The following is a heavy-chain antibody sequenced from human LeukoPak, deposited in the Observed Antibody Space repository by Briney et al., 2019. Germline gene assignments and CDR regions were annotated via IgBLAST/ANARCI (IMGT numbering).Heavy chain of an antibody. CDR1: GFTFSNAW. V-gene: IGHV3-15*01. CDR2: IKSKTDGGTT. J-gene: IGHJ4*02. D-gene: IGHD3-10*01. Sequence: KTGESLRLSCAASGFTFSNAWMSWVRQAPGKGLEWVGRIKSKTDGGTTDYAAPVKGRFTISRDDSKNTLYLQMNSLKTEDTAVYYCTTAVYGLGPYDYWGQGTLVTVSS. CDR3: TTAVYGLGPYDY.